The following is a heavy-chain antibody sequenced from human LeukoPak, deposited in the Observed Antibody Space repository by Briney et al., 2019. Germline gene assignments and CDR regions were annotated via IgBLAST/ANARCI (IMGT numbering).Heavy chain of an antibody. J-gene: IGHJ3*02. D-gene: IGHD2-2*01. CDR3: ARDGFHSDIVVVPAAYAFDI. Sequence: ASVKVSCKASGYTFTSYAMHWVRQAPGQRLEWMGWINAGNGNTKYSQKFQGRVTITRDTSASTAYMELSSLRSEDTAVYYCARDGFHSDIVVVPAAYAFDIWGQGTMVTVSS. V-gene: IGHV1-3*01. CDR2: INAGNGNT. CDR1: GYTFTSYA.